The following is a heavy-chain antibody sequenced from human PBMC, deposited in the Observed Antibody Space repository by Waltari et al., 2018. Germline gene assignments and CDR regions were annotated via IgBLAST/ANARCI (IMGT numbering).Heavy chain of an antibody. Sequence: QVQLQESGPGLVKPSWTLSLTCAVSGGSISSSNWWRWVRQPPGKGLAWIGESYHSGSTNYNPARKSRVTISVDKSNNQFSLKLSSVTAADTAVYYCARGTYYGSGRLDYWGQGTLVTVSS. CDR2: SYHSGST. CDR3: ARGTYYGSGRLDY. J-gene: IGHJ4*02. V-gene: IGHV4-4*02. CDR1: GGSISSSNW. D-gene: IGHD3-10*01.